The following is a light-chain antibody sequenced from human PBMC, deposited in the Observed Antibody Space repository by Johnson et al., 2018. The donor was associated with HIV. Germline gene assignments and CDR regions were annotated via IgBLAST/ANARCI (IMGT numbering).Light chain of an antibody. CDR1: SSNIGNNY. J-gene: IGLJ1*01. CDR2: END. CDR3: GTWDSSLNAYV. Sequence: QSLLTQPPSVSAAPGQKVTISCSGSSSNIGNNYVSWYQQHPGTAPKLLIYENDKRPSGIPDRFSGSKSGTSATLGITGLQTGDEADYYCGTWDSSLNAYVFGAATKVAVL. V-gene: IGLV1-51*02.